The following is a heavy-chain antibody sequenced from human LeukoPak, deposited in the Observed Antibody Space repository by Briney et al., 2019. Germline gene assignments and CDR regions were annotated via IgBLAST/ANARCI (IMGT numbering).Heavy chain of an antibody. CDR1: GFTFSSYA. V-gene: IGHV3-21*01. CDR2: ISSSSSYI. D-gene: IGHD3-22*01. Sequence: PGGSLRLSCAASGFTFSSYAMSWVRQAPGKGLEWVSSISSSSSYIYYADSVKGRFTISRDNAKNSLYLQMNSLRAEDTAVYYCASYDSSGYYYGLDYWGQGTLVTVSS. J-gene: IGHJ4*02. CDR3: ASYDSSGYYYGLDY.